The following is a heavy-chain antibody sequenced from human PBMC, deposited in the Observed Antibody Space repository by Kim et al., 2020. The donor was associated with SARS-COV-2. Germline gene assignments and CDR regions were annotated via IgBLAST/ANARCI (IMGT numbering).Heavy chain of an antibody. J-gene: IGHJ5*02. D-gene: IGHD1-1*01. Sequence: GGSLRLSCAASGFTFSDYYMSWIRQAPGKGLEWVSYISSSGCTIYYADSVKGRFTISRDNAKNSLYLQMNSLRAEDTAVYYCARDGVRVQFPFDPWGQGTLVTVSS. V-gene: IGHV3-11*01. CDR1: GFTFSDYY. CDR3: ARDGVRVQFPFDP. CDR2: ISSSGCTI.